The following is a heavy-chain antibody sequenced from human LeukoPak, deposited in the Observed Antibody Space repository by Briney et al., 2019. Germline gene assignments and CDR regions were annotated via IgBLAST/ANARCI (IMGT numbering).Heavy chain of an antibody. D-gene: IGHD6-19*01. CDR2: ISTRSSYI. J-gene: IGHJ6*03. CDR1: GFTFSSFG. CDR3: AKMAGDRNYYYYYMDV. V-gene: IGHV3-21*04. Sequence: GGSLRLSCAASGFTFSSFGMNWVRQAPGKGLEWVSSISTRSSYIYYADSVKGRFTISRDNAKSSLYLQMNSLRAEDTAVYYCAKMAGDRNYYYYYMDVWGKGTTVTVSS.